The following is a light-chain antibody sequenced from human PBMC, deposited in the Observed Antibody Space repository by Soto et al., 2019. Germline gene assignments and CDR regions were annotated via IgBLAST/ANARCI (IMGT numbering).Light chain of an antibody. CDR1: QSVDSSF. J-gene: IGKJ1*01. Sequence: EIVLSQSPGTLSLSPGERPTLPCRAIQSVDSSFLGWYQQKPGQAPRLLIYGASTRATGIPARFSGSGSGTEFTLTISSLQSEDFAVYYCQQYNNWPPWTFGQGTKVDIK. V-gene: IGKV3-15*01. CDR3: QQYNNWPPWT. CDR2: GAS.